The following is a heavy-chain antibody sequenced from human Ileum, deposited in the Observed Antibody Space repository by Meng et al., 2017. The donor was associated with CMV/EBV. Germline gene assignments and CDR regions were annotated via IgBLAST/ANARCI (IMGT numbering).Heavy chain of an antibody. CDR2: IDTNTGNP. Sequence: CKTSGYTFTSNNIIWVRQAPGQGPEWMGWIDTNTGNPTYAQGFTGRFVFSLDTSVNTAYLQISSLKAEDTAVYYCARDGLSGRYFDYWGQGTLVTVSS. CDR1: GYTFTSNN. D-gene: IGHD1-26*01. V-gene: IGHV7-4-1*02. CDR3: ARDGLSGRYFDY. J-gene: IGHJ4*02.